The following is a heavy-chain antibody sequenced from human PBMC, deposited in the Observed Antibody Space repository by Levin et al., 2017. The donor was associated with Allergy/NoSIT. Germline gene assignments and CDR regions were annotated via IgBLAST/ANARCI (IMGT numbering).Heavy chain of an antibody. CDR3: AREPSYYYDTNWFDP. CDR2: ISYDGSNK. Sequence: GESLKISCAASGFTFSSYAMHWVRQAPGKGLEWVAVISYDGSNKYYADSVKGRFTISRDNSKNTLYLQMNSLRAEDTAVYYCAREPSYYYDTNWFDPWGQGTLVTVSS. CDR1: GFTFSSYA. D-gene: IGHD3-22*01. J-gene: IGHJ5*02. V-gene: IGHV3-30-3*01.